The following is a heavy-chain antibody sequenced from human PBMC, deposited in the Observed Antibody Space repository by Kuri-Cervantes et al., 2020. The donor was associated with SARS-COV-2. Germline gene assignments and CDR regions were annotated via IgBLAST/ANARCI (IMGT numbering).Heavy chain of an antibody. J-gene: IGHJ4*02. CDR3: AKWGNDYGDRLFDY. D-gene: IGHD4-17*01. CDR1: GGTFSSYA. CDR2: IIPIFGTA. V-gene: IGHV1-69*13. Sequence: SVKVSCKASGGTFSSYAISWVRQAPGQGLEWMGGIIPIFGTANYAQKFQGRVTITADESTSTAYMELSSLRSEDTAVYYCAKWGNDYGDRLFDYWGQGTLVPSPQ.